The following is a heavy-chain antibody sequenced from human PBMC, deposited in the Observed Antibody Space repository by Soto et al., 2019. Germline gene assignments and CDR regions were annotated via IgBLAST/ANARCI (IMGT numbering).Heavy chain of an antibody. V-gene: IGHV4-30-4*01. CDR3: ARESGEAAAAGSDYYFDY. CDR1: GGSINSGDYY. J-gene: IGHJ4*02. Sequence: SETLSLTCTVSGGSINSGDYYWSWIRRPPGKGLEWIGYIYYSGSTYHNPSLKSRINISVDTSKNQFSLKLSSVTAADTAVYYCARESGEAAAAGSDYYFDYWGQGTLVTVSS. D-gene: IGHD6-13*01. CDR2: IYYSGST.